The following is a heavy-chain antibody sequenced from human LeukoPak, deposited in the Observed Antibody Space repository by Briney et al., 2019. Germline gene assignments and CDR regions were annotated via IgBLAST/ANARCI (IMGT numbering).Heavy chain of an antibody. D-gene: IGHD5-12*01. CDR1: GFTFSNYA. J-gene: IGHJ4*02. V-gene: IGHV3-23*01. Sequence: GGSLRLSCAASGFTFSNYAMSWVRQAPGKGLECGSIISGSGDNTHYADSVKGRFTISRDNSKNTLYLQRKTLRAEDTAIYYCARRGWLINFDYWGQGTLVTVSS. CDR3: ARRGWLINFDY. CDR2: ISGSGDNT.